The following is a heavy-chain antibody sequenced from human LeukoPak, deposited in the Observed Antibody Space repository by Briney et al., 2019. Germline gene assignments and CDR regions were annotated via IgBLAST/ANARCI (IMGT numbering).Heavy chain of an antibody. Sequence: GGSLRLSCAAFGFTFSSYAMHWVRQAPGKGLEWVAVISYDGSNKYYADSVKGRFTISRDNSKNTLYPQMNSLRAEDTAVYYCARSIAAPGPYYYGMDVWGQGTTVTVSS. CDR1: GFTFSSYA. V-gene: IGHV3-30-3*01. J-gene: IGHJ6*02. CDR3: ARSIAAPGPYYYGMDV. CDR2: ISYDGSNK. D-gene: IGHD6-13*01.